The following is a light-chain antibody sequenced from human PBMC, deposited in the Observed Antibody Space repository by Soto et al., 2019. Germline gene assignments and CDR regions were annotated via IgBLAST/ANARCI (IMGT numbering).Light chain of an antibody. CDR1: SSDVGGYKY. J-gene: IGLJ6*01. Sequence: QSALTQPPSASGSPGQSVTISCTGTSSDVGGYKYVSWYQQHPGKVPKLMIYEVSKRPSGVPDRFSGSKSGNTASLTVSGLQADDEADYYCSSYAGSNIDYVFGTGTQLTVL. CDR3: SSYAGSNIDYV. V-gene: IGLV2-8*01. CDR2: EVS.